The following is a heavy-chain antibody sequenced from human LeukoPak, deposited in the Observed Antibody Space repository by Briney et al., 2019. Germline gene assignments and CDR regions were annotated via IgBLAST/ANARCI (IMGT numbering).Heavy chain of an antibody. Sequence: PSETLSLTCTVSGGSISSGSYYWGWIRQPPGKGLEWMGSIYYSGSTYYNPSLKSRVTISVDTSKNQFSLKLISVTAADTAVYYCAREDTGGLDYWGQGILVTVSP. CDR2: IYYSGST. V-gene: IGHV4-39*07. CDR3: AREDTGGLDY. D-gene: IGHD2-8*02. CDR1: GGSISSGSYY. J-gene: IGHJ4*02.